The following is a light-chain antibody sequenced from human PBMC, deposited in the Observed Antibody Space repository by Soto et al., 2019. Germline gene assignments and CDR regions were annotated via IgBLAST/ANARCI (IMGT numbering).Light chain of an antibody. Sequence: EIVLTQSPGTLSVSPGERATLFCRARQSISSTYLAWYQKKPGQAPRLLLYGAFNRATGIPDRFSGSGSRTDFTLTISRLEPEDCAFYYCQQYGSSSFAFGPGTKVEIK. V-gene: IGKV3-20*01. CDR2: GAF. CDR3: QQYGSSSFA. J-gene: IGKJ3*01. CDR1: QSISSTY.